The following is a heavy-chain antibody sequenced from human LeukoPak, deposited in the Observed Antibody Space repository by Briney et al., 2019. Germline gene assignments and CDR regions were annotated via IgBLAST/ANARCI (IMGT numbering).Heavy chain of an antibody. Sequence: KSSETLSLNCTVSGGSISSGSYYWSWIRQPAGKGLERIGRIYTSGITTYNPSLKSRVTISVDTSKNQFSLKLSSVTAADTAVYYCARAMVRNYYYQYMDVWGKGTTVTISS. CDR3: ARAMVRNYYYQYMDV. D-gene: IGHD3-10*01. J-gene: IGHJ6*03. CDR2: IYTSGIT. CDR1: GGSISSGSYY. V-gene: IGHV4-61*02.